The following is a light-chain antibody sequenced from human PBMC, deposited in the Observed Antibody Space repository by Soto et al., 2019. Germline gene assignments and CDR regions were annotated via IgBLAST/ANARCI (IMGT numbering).Light chain of an antibody. V-gene: IGKV1-5*03. J-gene: IGKJ1*01. CDR3: QQYNSSPT. Sequence: DIQMTQSPSTLSASVGDRVTITCRASQSISSWLAWYQQKPGKAPKLLIYTASSLESGVPSRFSGSGSGTDFTLTISSLQPDDFATYYCQQYNSSPTFGQGTKVEIK. CDR2: TAS. CDR1: QSISSW.